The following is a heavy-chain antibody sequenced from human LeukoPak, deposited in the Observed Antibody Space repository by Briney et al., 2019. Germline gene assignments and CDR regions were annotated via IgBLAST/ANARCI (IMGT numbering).Heavy chain of an antibody. CDR1: GFTFSNYW. CDR3: ATLNGPLFEY. J-gene: IGHJ4*02. D-gene: IGHD2-8*01. CDR2: IHQHGNEK. Sequence: GGSLRLSCAASGFTFSNYWMSWVRQAPGKGLEWVASIHQHGNEKYFVDSVRGRFTISRDNAKNSLYLQMSSLKAEDTAVYYCATLNGPLFEYWGQGTLVTVSS. V-gene: IGHV3-7*01.